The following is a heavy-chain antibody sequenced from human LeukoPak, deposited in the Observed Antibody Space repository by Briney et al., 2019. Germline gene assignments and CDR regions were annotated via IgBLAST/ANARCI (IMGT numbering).Heavy chain of an antibody. CDR3: ASDSSPYNWFDP. V-gene: IGHV1-2*02. Sequence: ASVKVSCKASGYTFTGYYMHWVRQAPGQGLEWMGWINPNSGGTNYAQKFQGRVTMTRDTSISIAYMELSRLRSDDTAVYYCASDSSPYNWFDPWGQGTLVTVSS. J-gene: IGHJ5*02. CDR2: INPNSGGT. CDR1: GYTFTGYY. D-gene: IGHD6-6*01.